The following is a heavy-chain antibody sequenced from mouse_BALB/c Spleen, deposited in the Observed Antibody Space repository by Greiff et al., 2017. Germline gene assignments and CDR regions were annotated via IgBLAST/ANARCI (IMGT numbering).Heavy chain of an antibody. CDR1: GFTFTDYY. CDR3: ARDQGTLDY. Sequence: DVKLMESGGGLVQPGGSLRLSCATSGFTFTDYYMSWVRQPPGKALEWLGFIRNKANGYTTEYSASVKGRFTISRDNSQSILYLQMNTLRAEDSATYYCARDQGTLDYWGQGTTLTVSS. D-gene: IGHD3-3*01. CDR2: IRNKANGYTT. V-gene: IGHV7-3*02. J-gene: IGHJ2*01.